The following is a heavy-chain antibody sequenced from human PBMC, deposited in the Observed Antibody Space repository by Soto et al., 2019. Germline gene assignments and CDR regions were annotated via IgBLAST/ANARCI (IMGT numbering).Heavy chain of an antibody. Sequence: QLHLQESGPRLVKPSQTLSLTCTVSGVSITDDNYYWSWIRQSPGKGLEWIGHIYHGETTYTNPSLKSRPTISVDTSKTQFSLNLNSVTAADAAVYYCAGGLSGDKVDQWGQGTLVTVSS. V-gene: IGHV4-30-4*01. CDR3: AGGLSGDKVDQ. CDR1: GVSITDDNYY. CDR2: IYHGETT. D-gene: IGHD2-21*01. J-gene: IGHJ4*02.